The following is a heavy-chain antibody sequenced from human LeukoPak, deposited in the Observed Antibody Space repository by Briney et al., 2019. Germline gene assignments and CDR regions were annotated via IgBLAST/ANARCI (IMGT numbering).Heavy chain of an antibody. V-gene: IGHV4-34*01. CDR2: INHSGST. J-gene: IGHJ4*02. CDR3: ARPVLGDGTVAAQFEH. CDR1: GGSFSGYY. Sequence: SEILSLTCAVYGGSFSGYYWSWIRQPPGKGLEWIGEINHSGSTNYNPSLKSRVTISVDTSKNQFSLKLSSVTAADTAVYYCARPVLGDGTVAAQFEHWGQGTLVTVSS. D-gene: IGHD2-15*01.